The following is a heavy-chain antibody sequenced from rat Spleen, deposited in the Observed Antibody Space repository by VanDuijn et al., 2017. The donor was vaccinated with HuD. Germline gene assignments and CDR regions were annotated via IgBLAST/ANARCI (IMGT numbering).Heavy chain of an antibody. CDR1: GFSLTSYT. CDR3: ARGWERFAY. CDR2: MLTGGNT. V-gene: IGHV2-6*01. D-gene: IGHD5-1*01. Sequence: QVQLKESGPGLVQPSQTLSLPCTVSGFSLTSYTISWVRQPPGKGLEWIAAMLTGGNTYYNPALKSRLSISRDTSKSQVFLKMNILQTEDTAMYFCARGWERFAYWGQGTLVTVSS. J-gene: IGHJ3*01.